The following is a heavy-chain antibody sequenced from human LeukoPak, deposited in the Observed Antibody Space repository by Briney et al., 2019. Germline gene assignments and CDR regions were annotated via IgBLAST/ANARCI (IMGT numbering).Heavy chain of an antibody. D-gene: IGHD6-19*01. CDR3: AKDYSSGWGAGGYFDY. CDR2: ISTDGSKT. V-gene: IGHV3-30*18. Sequence: PGGSLRLSCAASGFIFSRYGMHWVRQAPGKGLEWVALISTDGSKTYYAESLKGRFTISRDNSKNTLYLQMNSLRAEDTAVYYCAKDYSSGWGAGGYFDYWGQGTLVTVSS. CDR1: GFIFSRYG. J-gene: IGHJ4*02.